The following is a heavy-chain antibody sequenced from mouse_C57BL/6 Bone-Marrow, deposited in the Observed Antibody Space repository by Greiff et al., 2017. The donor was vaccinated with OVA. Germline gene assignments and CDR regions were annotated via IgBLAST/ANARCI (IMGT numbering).Heavy chain of an antibody. J-gene: IGHJ1*03. CDR1: GFSLTSYA. CDR3: ARVYYGSSFHWYFDV. CDR2: IWTGGGT. V-gene: IGHV2-9-1*01. Sequence: VQRVESGPGLVAPSQSLSITCTVSGFSLTSYAISWVRQPPGKGLEWLGVIWTGGGTNYNSALKSRLSISKDNSKSQVFLKMNSLQTDDTARYYCARVYYGSSFHWYFDVWGTGTTVTVSS. D-gene: IGHD1-1*01.